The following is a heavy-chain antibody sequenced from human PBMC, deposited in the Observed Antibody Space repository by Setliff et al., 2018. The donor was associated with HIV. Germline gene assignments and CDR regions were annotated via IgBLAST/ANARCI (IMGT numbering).Heavy chain of an antibody. D-gene: IGHD3-22*01. CDR3: AKDMEYDTSVYYHWYFDL. J-gene: IGHJ2*01. CDR2: IRYDGSNK. CDR1: GFTFSTYG. Sequence: QPGGSLRLSCAASGFTFSTYGMHWVRQAPGKGLAWVAFIRYDGSNKYYADAVKGRFTISRDNSKNTLHLQMNSLRAEDTALYYCAKDMEYDTSVYYHWYFDLWGRGALVTVSS. V-gene: IGHV3-30*02.